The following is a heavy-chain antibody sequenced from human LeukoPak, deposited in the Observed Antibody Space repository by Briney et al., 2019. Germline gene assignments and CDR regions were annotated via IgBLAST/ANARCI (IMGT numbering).Heavy chain of an antibody. D-gene: IGHD3-16*01. V-gene: IGHV4-38-2*01. CDR2: IYHSGST. J-gene: IGHJ4*02. CDR1: GHSISSGYY. CDR3: ARLVWGSLTGYYFDY. Sequence: PSETLSLTCAVSGHSISSGYYWGWIRRHPGKGLEWIGNIYHSGSTYYNPSLKSRVTISVDTSKNQFSLKLSSVTAADTAVYYCARLVWGSLTGYYFDYWGQGTLVTVSS.